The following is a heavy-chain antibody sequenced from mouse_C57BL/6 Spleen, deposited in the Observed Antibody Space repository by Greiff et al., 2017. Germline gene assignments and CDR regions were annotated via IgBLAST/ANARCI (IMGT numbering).Heavy chain of an antibody. V-gene: IGHV1-82*01. J-gene: IGHJ2*01. CDR3: ARGENWDPFDG. D-gene: IGHD4-1*01. Sequence: VQLQQSGPELVKPGASVQISCKASGYAFSSSWMNWVKQRPGKGLEWIGRLYPGDGDTNYNGKFKGKATRTADKSSRTAYMQLSSLTSEDSAVYFCARGENWDPFDGWGKGTTLTVSS. CDR2: LYPGDGDT. CDR1: GYAFSSSW.